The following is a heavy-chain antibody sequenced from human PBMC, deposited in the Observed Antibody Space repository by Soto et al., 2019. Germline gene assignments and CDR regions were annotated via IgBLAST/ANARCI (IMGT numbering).Heavy chain of an antibody. V-gene: IGHV4-59*01. CDR2: IYYTGST. CDR3: ARRYGDYEGLYFDY. Sequence: SETLSLTCTVSGDSMSPYYWSWIRQPPGKGLEWIGFIYYTGSTNYNPSLKSRVTLSVDMSKKQFSLELSSATAADTAVYHCARRYGDYEGLYFDYWGRGTLVTVSS. CDR1: GDSMSPYY. J-gene: IGHJ4*02. D-gene: IGHD4-17*01.